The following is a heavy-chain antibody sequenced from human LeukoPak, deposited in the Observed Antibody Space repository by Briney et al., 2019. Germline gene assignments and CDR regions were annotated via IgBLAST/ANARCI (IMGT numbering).Heavy chain of an antibody. V-gene: IGHV4-59*01. CDR3: ARDAPQDIVGATGVFDY. CDR1: GGSISSYY. CDR2: IYHSGST. D-gene: IGHD1-26*01. Sequence: SETLSLTCTVSGGSISSYYWSWIRQPPGKGLEWIGYIYHSGSTNHNPSLKSRVTISVDTSKNQFSLKLSSVTAADTAVYYCARDAPQDIVGATGVFDYWGQGTLVTVSS. J-gene: IGHJ4*02.